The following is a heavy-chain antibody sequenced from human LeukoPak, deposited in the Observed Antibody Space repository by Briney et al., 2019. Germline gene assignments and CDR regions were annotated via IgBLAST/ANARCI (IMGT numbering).Heavy chain of an antibody. D-gene: IGHD3-10*01. J-gene: IGHJ4*02. CDR1: GSSINVYY. CDR3: ARQAIGFGEFHFDF. CDR2: IFYSGST. Sequence: PSETLSLTCTVSGSSINVYYWSWIRQSPGKGLEWIGYIFYSGSTNYNPSLKSRVTISVDTSKNQFSLKLSSVTAADTAVYYCARQAIGFGEFHFDFWGQGTLVTVSS. V-gene: IGHV4-59*08.